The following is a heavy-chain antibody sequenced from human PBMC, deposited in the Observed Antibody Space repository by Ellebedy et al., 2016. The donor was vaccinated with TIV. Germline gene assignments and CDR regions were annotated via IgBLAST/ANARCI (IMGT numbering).Heavy chain of an antibody. J-gene: IGHJ6*02. CDR3: ARDKGSYGSGVLHYGMDV. CDR2: IDWDDDK. D-gene: IGHD3-10*01. CDR1: GFSLSTSGMC. Sequence: SGPTLVKPTQTLTLTCTFSGFSLSTSGMCVSWIRQPPGKALEWLARIDWDDDKYYSTSLKTRLTISKDTSKNQVVLTMTNMDPVDTATYYCARDKGSYGSGVLHYGMDVWGQGTTVTVSS. V-gene: IGHV2-70*11.